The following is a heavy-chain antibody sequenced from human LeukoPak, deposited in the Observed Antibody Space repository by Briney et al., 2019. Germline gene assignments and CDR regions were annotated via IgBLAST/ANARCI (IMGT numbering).Heavy chain of an antibody. J-gene: IGHJ4*02. V-gene: IGHV5-51*01. D-gene: IGHD3-10*01. CDR2: IYPGDSDA. Sequence: GESLKIPFQGSGYTFTSYAIGWVRQIPGKGRKWVGIIYPGDSDARYSPYFQGQVTISADKNTSTAYLQWSSLKAADTAMYYCARFHYYGSGSYFLYWGQGTLVTVSS. CDR1: GYTFTSYA. CDR3: ARFHYYGSGSYFLY.